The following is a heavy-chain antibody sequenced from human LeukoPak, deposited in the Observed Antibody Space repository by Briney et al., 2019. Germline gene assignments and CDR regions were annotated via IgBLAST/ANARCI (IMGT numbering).Heavy chain of an antibody. V-gene: IGHV4-34*01. CDR3: ARGFRGDNFDY. D-gene: IGHD7-27*01. CDR2: IIHRGST. CDR1: GGSFSGYY. Sequence: SETLSLTCAVYGGSFSGYYWSWIRQPPGKGLEWIGEIIHRGSTNYNPSLKSRVTISVDTSKNQFSLKVSSVTAADTAVYFCARGFRGDNFDYWGQGTLVTVSS. J-gene: IGHJ4*02.